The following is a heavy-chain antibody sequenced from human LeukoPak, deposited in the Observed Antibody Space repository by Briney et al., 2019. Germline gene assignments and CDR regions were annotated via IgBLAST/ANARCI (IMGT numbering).Heavy chain of an antibody. CDR1: GFTFSSYW. CDR2: IYSDGSGI. D-gene: IGHD1-14*01. CDR3: ARGSGKYARFDS. V-gene: IGHV3-74*01. J-gene: IGHJ4*02. Sequence: GGSLRLSCAASGFTFSSYWMHWVRQAPGKGLVWVSRIYSDGSGISYADSVKGRFTISRDNAKNTLYLQMNSLRAEDTAVYYCARGSGKYARFDSWGKGTLVTVSS.